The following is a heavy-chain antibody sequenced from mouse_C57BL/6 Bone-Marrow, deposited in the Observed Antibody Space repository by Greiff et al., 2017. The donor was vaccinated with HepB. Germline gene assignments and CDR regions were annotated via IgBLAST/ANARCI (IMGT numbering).Heavy chain of an antibody. J-gene: IGHJ3*01. CDR3: AREGTYDDYLSFAY. CDR1: GYTFTSYT. V-gene: IGHV1-4*01. D-gene: IGHD2-4*01. Sequence: VQLQQSGAELARPGASVKMSCKASGYTFTSYTMHWVKQRPGQGLEWIGYINPSSGYTKYNQKFKDKATLTADKSSSTAYMQLSSLTSEDSAVYYCAREGTYDDYLSFAYWGQGTLVTVSA. CDR2: INPSSGYT.